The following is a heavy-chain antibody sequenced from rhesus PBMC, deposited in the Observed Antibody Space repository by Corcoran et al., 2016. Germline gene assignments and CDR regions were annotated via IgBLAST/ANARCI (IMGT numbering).Heavy chain of an antibody. CDR3: VRHPEHANFEYRFPV. V-gene: IGHV4-127*01. CDR2: IGGREGAT. D-gene: IGHD4-17*01. Sequence: QGQLQESGPGLVKPSETLSLTCSVSGYSISSGFGWSWIRQPPGEGLEWIGYIGGREGATNNNPSLKSRVTISKDTSKSQFSLKLTSVVAADTAVYYCVRHPEHANFEYRFPVWGAGVLVTVSS. J-gene: IGHJ5-1*01. CDR1: GYSISSGFG.